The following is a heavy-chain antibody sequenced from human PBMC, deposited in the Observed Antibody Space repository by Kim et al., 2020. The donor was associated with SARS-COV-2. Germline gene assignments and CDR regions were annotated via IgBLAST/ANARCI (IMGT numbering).Heavy chain of an antibody. J-gene: IGHJ6*02. CDR2: IYSGGST. D-gene: IGHD1-26*01. CDR3: ARRGVVGATGRGGGMDV. V-gene: IGHV3-53*01. CDR1: GFTVSSNY. Sequence: GGSLRLSCAASGFTVSSNYMSWVRQAPGKGLEWVSVIYSGGSTYYADSVKGRFTISRDNSKNTLYLQMNSLRAEDTAVYYCARRGVVGATGRGGGMDVWGQGTTVTVSS.